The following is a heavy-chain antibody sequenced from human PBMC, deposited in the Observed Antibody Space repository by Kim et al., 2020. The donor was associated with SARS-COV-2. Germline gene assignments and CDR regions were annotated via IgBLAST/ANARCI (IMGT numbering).Heavy chain of an antibody. Sequence: LKSRVTISVAKSKNQFSLKLSSVTAADTAVYYCARDPRDDFWSGYNFDYWGQGTLVTVSS. J-gene: IGHJ4*02. CDR3: ARDPRDDFWSGYNFDY. V-gene: IGHV4-4*02. D-gene: IGHD3-3*01.